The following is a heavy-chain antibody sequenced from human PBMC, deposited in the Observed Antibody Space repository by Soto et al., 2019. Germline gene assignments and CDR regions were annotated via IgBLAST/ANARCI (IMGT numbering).Heavy chain of an antibody. CDR1: GDSVSSNTAA. J-gene: IGHJ4*02. V-gene: IGHV6-1*01. Sequence: SQTLSLTCAISGDSVSSNTAAWNWIRSSPSRGLEWLGRTYYRSNWRHDYAVSVKSRITVNPGTSKIHFSLQLNSVTPDDTAVYYCARGVAGSGFDLWGQGTLVTVSS. CDR2: TYYRSNWRH. D-gene: IGHD6-19*01. CDR3: ARGVAGSGFDL.